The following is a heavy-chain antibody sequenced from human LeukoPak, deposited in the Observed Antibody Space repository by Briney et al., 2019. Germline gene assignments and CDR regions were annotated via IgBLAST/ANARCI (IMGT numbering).Heavy chain of an antibody. V-gene: IGHV3-21*01. CDR2: ISSSSSYI. Sequence: PGGSLRLSCAASGFTFSSHSMNWVRQAPGKGLEWVSSISSSSSYIYYADSVKGRFTISRDNAKNSLYLQMNSLRAEDTAVYYCARESYYYDSSGYRKSYYYMDVWGKGTTVTVSS. J-gene: IGHJ6*03. CDR1: GFTFSSHS. CDR3: ARESYYYDSSGYRKSYYYMDV. D-gene: IGHD3-22*01.